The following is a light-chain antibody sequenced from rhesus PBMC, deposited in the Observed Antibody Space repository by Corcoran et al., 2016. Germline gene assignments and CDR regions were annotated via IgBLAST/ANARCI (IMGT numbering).Light chain of an antibody. Sequence: EIVMTQSPATLSLSPGERATLSCRASQSVSSSLAWYQPKPGQAPRLLIYGASSRATGIPDRFSGRGSGRDFTLTISSREPEDVAVYYCLQHSNWPLTFGGGTKVELK. CDR1: QSVSSS. CDR2: GAS. V-gene: IGKV3-24*01. CDR3: LQHSNWPLT. J-gene: IGKJ4*01.